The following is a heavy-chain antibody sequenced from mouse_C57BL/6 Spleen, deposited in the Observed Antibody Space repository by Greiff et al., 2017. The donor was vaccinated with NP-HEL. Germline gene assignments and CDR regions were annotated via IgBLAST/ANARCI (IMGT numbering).Heavy chain of an antibody. CDR1: GFTFSSYA. CDR3: TRDDYDSYYAMDY. V-gene: IGHV5-9-1*02. Sequence: EVMLVESGEGLVKPGGSLKLSCAASGFTFSSYAMSWVRQTPEKRLEWVAYISSGGDYIYYADTVKGRFTISRDNARNTLYLQMSSLKSEDTAMYYCTRDDYDSYYAMDYWGQGTSVTVSS. D-gene: IGHD2-4*01. J-gene: IGHJ4*01. CDR2: ISSGGDYI.